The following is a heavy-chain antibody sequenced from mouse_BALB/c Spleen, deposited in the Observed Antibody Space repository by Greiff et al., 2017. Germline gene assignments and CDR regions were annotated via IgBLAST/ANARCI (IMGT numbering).Heavy chain of an antibody. J-gene: IGHJ4*01. CDR3: ARAPYDYDDYHAMDY. CDR1: GFSLTSYG. CDR2: IWAGGST. D-gene: IGHD2-4*01. V-gene: IGHV2-9*02. Sequence: QVQLKESGPGLVAPSQSLSITCTVSGFSLTSYGVHWVRQPPGKGLEWLGVIWAGGSTNYNSALMSRLSISKDNSKSQVFLKMNSLQTDDTAMYYCARAPYDYDDYHAMDYWGQGTSVTVSS.